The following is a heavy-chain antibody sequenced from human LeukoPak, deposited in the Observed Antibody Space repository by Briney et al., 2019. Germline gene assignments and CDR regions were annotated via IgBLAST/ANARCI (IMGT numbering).Heavy chain of an antibody. CDR2: TYYTSERNN. CDR1: GDSVSSNSVA. Sequence: SQTLSLTCAISGDSVSSNSVAWNWFRQSPSRGLEWLGRTYYTSERNNDYAESVQSRIAVNSDTSKNQFSLYLNSVTLEDTAVYYCARQASRRFDPWGQGTLVTVSS. J-gene: IGHJ5*02. V-gene: IGHV6-1*01. CDR3: ARQASRRFDP.